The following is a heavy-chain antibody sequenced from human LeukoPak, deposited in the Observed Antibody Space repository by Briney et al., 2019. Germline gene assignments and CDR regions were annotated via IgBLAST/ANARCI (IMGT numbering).Heavy chain of an antibody. V-gene: IGHV1-69*13. CDR3: ARGRKYSYGTYYYGLDV. CDR1: GGTFSSYG. D-gene: IGHD5-18*01. J-gene: IGHJ6*02. CDR2: IIPIFGTA. Sequence: SVKVSCKASGGTFSSYGISWVRQAPGQGLEWMGGIIPIFGTANYAQKFQGRVTITADESTSTAYMELSSLRSEDTAVYYCARGRKYSYGTYYYGLDVWGQGTTVTVCS.